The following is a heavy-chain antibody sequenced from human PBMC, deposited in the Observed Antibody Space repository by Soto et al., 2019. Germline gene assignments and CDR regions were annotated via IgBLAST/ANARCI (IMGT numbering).Heavy chain of an antibody. CDR3: AKDVYSSSSPSLDY. V-gene: IGHV3-30*18. Sequence: GGSLSLSCAASGFTFSSYGMHWVRQAPGKGLEWVAVISCDGSNKYYADSVKGRFTISRDNSKNTLYLQMNSLRAEDTAVYYCAKDVYSSSSPSLDYWGQGTLVTV. D-gene: IGHD6-6*01. J-gene: IGHJ4*02. CDR2: ISCDGSNK. CDR1: GFTFSSYG.